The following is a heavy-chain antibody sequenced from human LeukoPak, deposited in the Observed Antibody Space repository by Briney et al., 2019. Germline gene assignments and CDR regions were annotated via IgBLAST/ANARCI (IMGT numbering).Heavy chain of an antibody. J-gene: IGHJ6*02. V-gene: IGHV1-8*01. CDR3: AMIPSGSYAHYGMDV. CDR2: MNPNSSNT. Sequence: PSVKVSCKASGSTGSSYDINWVRKATAQGLEWMGRMNPNSSNTGYAQKFQGRVTMTRNTTISTAYMELSSLRSEDTAVYYCAMIPSGSYAHYGMDVWGQGTTVTVSS. CDR1: GSTGSSYD. D-gene: IGHD1-26*01.